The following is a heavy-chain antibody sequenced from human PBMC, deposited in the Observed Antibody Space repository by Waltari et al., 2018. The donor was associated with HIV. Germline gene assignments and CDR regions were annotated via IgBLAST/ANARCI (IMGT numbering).Heavy chain of an antibody. CDR1: GGSISSYY. D-gene: IGHD3-22*01. V-gene: IGHV4-59*01. J-gene: IGHJ3*02. CDR3: ARVSLAYYYDSSEGAFDI. Sequence: QVQLQESGPGLVKPSETLSLTCTVSGGSISSYYWSWIRQPPGTGLEWIGYIYYSGSTNYNPSLKSRVTISVDTSKNQFSLKLSSVTAADTAVYYCARVSLAYYYDSSEGAFDIWGQGTMVTVSS. CDR2: IYYSGST.